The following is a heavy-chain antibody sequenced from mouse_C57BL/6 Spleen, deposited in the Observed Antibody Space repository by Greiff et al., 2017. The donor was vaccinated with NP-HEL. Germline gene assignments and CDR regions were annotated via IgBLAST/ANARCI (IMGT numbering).Heavy chain of an antibody. V-gene: IGHV5-17*01. CDR3: TRRNYYGRSTGYFDV. J-gene: IGHJ1*03. CDR1: GFTFSDYG. Sequence: EVQRVESGGGLVKPGGSLKLSCAASGFTFSDYGMHWVRQAPEKGLEWVAYISSGSSTIYYADTVKGRFTISRDNAKNTLFLQMTSLRSEDTAMYYCTRRNYYGRSTGYFDVWGTGTTVTVSS. D-gene: IGHD1-1*01. CDR2: ISSGSSTI.